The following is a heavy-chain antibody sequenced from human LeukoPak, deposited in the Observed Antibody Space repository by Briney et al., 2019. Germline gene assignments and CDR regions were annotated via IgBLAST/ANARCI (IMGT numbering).Heavy chain of an antibody. CDR2: FDPEDGER. CDR3: ATALRLEALDL. D-gene: IGHD3-16*01. CDR1: GYTLTELS. J-gene: IGHJ3*01. Sequence: ASVNVSCKVSGYTLTELSTHWVRQAPGKGLEWMGGFDPEDGERIYAQKFQDRVTMTEDTSTDTAYMELRSLRSEDTAMYYCATALRLEALDLWGHGTMVTVSP. V-gene: IGHV1-24*01.